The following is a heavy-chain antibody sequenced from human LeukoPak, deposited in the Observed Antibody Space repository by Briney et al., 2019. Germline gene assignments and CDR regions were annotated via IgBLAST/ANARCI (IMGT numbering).Heavy chain of an antibody. J-gene: IGHJ4*02. CDR3: ARHGYTASHYFLDY. Sequence: PSETLSLTCTVSSGSINSYYWGWVRQPAGRGLEWIGRIYTTGKTDYNPSLKRRLTMSVDTSKRQFSLNLTSVTAADKAIYYCARHGYTASHYFLDYWSQGTLVAVSS. V-gene: IGHV4-4*07. CDR2: IYTTGKT. CDR1: SGSINSYY. D-gene: IGHD3-16*01.